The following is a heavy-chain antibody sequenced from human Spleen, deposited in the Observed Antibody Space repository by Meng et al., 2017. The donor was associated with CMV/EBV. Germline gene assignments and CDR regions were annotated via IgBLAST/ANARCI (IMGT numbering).Heavy chain of an antibody. J-gene: IGHJ6*02. V-gene: IGHV1-69*06. Sequence: SVKVSCKASGGTFSSYAIGWVRQAPGQGLEWMGGIIPIFGTANYAQKFQGRVTITADKSTSTAYMELSSLRSEDTAVYYCARGRITMILGEYYYYGMDVWGQGTTVTVSS. CDR3: ARGRITMILGEYYYYGMDV. D-gene: IGHD3-22*01. CDR1: GGTFSSYA. CDR2: IIPIFGTA.